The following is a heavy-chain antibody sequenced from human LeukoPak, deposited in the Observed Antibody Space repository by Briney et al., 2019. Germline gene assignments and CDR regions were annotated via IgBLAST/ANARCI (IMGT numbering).Heavy chain of an antibody. D-gene: IGHD4-17*01. J-gene: IGHJ4*02. Sequence: SETLSLNCTGSGFSISSGYYWGWIRQPPGKGLEWIGSIHHSGSPYYKSSLKSRVTISLDMSRNQFSLKLHSVTASDTAVYYCARQVGGMTTVTADFDYWGQGTLVTVSS. CDR3: ARQVGGMTTVTADFDY. CDR1: GFSISSGYY. CDR2: IHHSGSP. V-gene: IGHV4-38-2*02.